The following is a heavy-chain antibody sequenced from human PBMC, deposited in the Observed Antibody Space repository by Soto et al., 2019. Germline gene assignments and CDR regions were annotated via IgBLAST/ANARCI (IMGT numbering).Heavy chain of an antibody. Sequence: PGGSLRLSCTASGFSLSTSWMTWVRQAPGKGLEWVANIMQDGSDKYYVDSVKGRFTISRDNAENSLYLQMTSLRAEDTAVYYCASKRLYFYGLDVWGQGTTVTVSS. J-gene: IGHJ6*02. CDR1: GFSLSTSW. CDR3: ASKRLYFYGLDV. CDR2: IMQDGSDK. V-gene: IGHV3-7*01.